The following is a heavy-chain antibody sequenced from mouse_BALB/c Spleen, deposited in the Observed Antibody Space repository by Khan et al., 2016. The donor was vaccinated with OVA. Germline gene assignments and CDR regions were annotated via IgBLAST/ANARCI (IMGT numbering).Heavy chain of an antibody. CDR1: GFTFSRFG. Sequence: VQLKESGGGLVQPGGSRKLSCAASGFTFSRFGMHWVRQAPEKGLVWVAYISSGSSTIYYADSVKGRFTISRDNPKNTLFLQMTSLRSEDTAMYYCARDSNFDYWGQGTTLTVSS. CDR2: ISSGSSTI. CDR3: ARDSNFDY. V-gene: IGHV5-17*02. J-gene: IGHJ2*01.